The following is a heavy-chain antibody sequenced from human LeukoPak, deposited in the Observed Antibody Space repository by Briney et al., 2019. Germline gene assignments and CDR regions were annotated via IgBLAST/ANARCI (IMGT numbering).Heavy chain of an antibody. CDR2: ISPYNGHT. Sequence: ASVKVSCKASGYTFTGYYMHWVRQAPGQGLEWMGWISPYNGHTDYARNLQGRVTMTTDTSTTTAYMELRSLTSDDTAVYFCATGYIYGRDVFDIWGQGTMVTVSS. J-gene: IGHJ3*02. V-gene: IGHV1-18*04. CDR1: GYTFTGYY. D-gene: IGHD5-18*01. CDR3: ATGYIYGRDVFDI.